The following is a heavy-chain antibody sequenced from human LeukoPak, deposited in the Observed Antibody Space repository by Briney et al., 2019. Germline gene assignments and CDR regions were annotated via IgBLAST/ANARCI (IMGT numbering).Heavy chain of an antibody. CDR2: ISGSGGST. CDR3: AKATPQYYYDSSGYDFDY. D-gene: IGHD3-22*01. V-gene: IGHV3-23*01. CDR1: GFTFSDYY. Sequence: GGSLRLSCAASGFTFSDYYMSWIRQAPGKGLEWVSAISGSGGSTYYADSVKGRFTISRDNSKNTLYLQMNSLRAEDTAVYYCAKATPQYYYDSSGYDFDYWGQGTLVTVSS. J-gene: IGHJ4*02.